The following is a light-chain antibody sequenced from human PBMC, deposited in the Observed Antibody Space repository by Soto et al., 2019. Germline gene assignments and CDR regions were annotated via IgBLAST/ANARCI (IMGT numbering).Light chain of an antibody. CDR2: DAS. V-gene: IGKV3-11*01. Sequence: EIVLTQSPATLSLSPGERATLSCRASQSVRSYLAWYQQKPGQAPSLLIYDASNRATGIPARFSGSGSGTDFTLTVSSLEPEDFAVYYCQQRSNWPPMYTFGQGTKLEIK. CDR3: QQRSNWPPMYT. J-gene: IGKJ2*01. CDR1: QSVRSY.